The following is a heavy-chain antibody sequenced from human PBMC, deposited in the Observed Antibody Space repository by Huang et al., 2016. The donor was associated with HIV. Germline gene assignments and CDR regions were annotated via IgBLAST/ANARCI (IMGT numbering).Heavy chain of an antibody. CDR1: GYTFTNFY. Sequence: QVQLVQSGAEVKKSGASVKILCKASGYTFTNFYIHWVRQAPGQGLEWMGIINPSSGSTSYAQKFQGRLTLTADTSTSTAHMELNSLRSEDTATYFCTRGSKIQLWDIMYYWGPGTLVAVSS. CDR3: TRGSKIQLWDIMYY. D-gene: IGHD1-1*01. CDR2: INPSSGST. V-gene: IGHV1-46*03. J-gene: IGHJ1*01.